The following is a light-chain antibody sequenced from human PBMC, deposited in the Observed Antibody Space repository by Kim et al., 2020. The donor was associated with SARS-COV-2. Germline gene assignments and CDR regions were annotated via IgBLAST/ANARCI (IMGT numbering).Light chain of an antibody. Sequence: GQRVPIPCSASRSNIGSNVVHWYQQLPGTAPNLLIYSNDYRPSGVPDRFSGSKSGTSASLDISGLQSEDEADYYCAAWDDSLNGSVFGGGTQLTVL. CDR2: SND. V-gene: IGLV1-44*01. CDR1: RSNIGSNV. J-gene: IGLJ3*02. CDR3: AAWDDSLNGSV.